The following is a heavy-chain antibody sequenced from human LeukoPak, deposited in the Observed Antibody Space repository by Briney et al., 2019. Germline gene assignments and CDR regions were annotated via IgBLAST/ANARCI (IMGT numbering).Heavy chain of an antibody. V-gene: IGHV3-20*04. CDR3: ARLACSSTSCYQGYWYFDL. Sequence: PGGSLRLSCAASGFTFSSYWMHWVRQAPGKGLEWVSGINWNGGSTGYADSVKGRFTISRDNAKNSLYLQMNSLRAEDTALYYCARLACSSTSCYQGYWYFDLWGRGTLVTVSS. J-gene: IGHJ2*01. CDR2: INWNGGST. CDR1: GFTFSSYW. D-gene: IGHD2-2*01.